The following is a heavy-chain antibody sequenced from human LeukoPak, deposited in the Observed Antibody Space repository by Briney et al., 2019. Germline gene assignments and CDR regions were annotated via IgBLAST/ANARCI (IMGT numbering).Heavy chain of an antibody. D-gene: IGHD2-15*01. CDR3: ARVGYCSGGSCFPRYFDY. CDR2: ISRSSGTI. V-gene: IGHV3-48*03. J-gene: IGHJ4*02. CDR1: GSSFSSYE. Sequence: PGGSLRLSCAASGSSFSSYEMNWVRQAPGKGLEWISYISRSSGTIYYADSVKGRFTISRDNAKNSLYLQMDSLRAEDTAVYYCARVGYCSGGSCFPRYFDYWGQGTLVTVSS.